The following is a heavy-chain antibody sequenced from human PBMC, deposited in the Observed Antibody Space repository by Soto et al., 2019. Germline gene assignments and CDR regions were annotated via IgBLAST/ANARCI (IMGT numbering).Heavy chain of an antibody. CDR1: GGSISSSNW. CDR2: IYHSGST. J-gene: IGHJ4*02. D-gene: IGHD2-2*02. Sequence: SETLSLTCAVSGGSISSSNWWSWVRQPPGKGLEWIGEIYHSGSTNYNPSLKSRVTIPVDKSKNQFSLKLSSVTAADTAVYYCAREVGSRKYCSSTSCYKGSFDYWGQGTLVTVSS. CDR3: AREVGSRKYCSSTSCYKGSFDY. V-gene: IGHV4-4*02.